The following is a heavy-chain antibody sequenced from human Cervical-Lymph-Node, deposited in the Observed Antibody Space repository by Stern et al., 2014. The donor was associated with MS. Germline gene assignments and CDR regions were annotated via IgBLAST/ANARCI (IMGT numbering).Heavy chain of an antibody. CDR3: AREGRRHNEYHYDY. CDR1: GYTFTDYY. CDR2: INPNTGGA. D-gene: IGHD6-6*01. Sequence: QVQLVQSGAEVKKPGASVKVSCKTSGYTFTDYYPHWVRQAPGQGLECMGWINPNTGGAIYAQKFQGRVTMTRDTSISTAYMELRSLRSDDTAIYYCAREGRRHNEYHYDYWGQGTLVTVSS. V-gene: IGHV1-2*02. J-gene: IGHJ4*02.